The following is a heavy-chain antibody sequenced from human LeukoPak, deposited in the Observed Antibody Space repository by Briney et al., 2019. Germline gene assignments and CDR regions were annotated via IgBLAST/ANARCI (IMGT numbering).Heavy chain of an antibody. Sequence: SETLSLTCTVSADSIRSYYWSWVRQPPGKGLEWIGYIYYSGGTDYNHSLKSRVTISVHTSKNQFSLKLRSVTAADTAVYYCASHVTISGPYDASDIWGQGTIVSV. V-gene: IGHV4-59*08. CDR2: IYYSGGT. D-gene: IGHD5-24*01. CDR3: ASHVTISGPYDASDI. CDR1: ADSIRSYY. J-gene: IGHJ3*02.